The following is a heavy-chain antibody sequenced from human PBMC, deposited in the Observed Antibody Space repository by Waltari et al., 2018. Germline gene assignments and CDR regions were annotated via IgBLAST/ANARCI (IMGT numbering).Heavy chain of an antibody. CDR1: GGTFSSYT. V-gene: IGHV1-69*08. D-gene: IGHD3-3*01. CDR3: ARDHYTYYDFWSGYDFDY. CDR2: IIPILGIA. J-gene: IGHJ4*02. Sequence: QVQLVQSGAEVKKPGSSVKVSCKASGGTFSSYTISWVRQAPGQGLEWMGRIIPILGIANYAQKFQGRVTMTTDTSTSTAYMELRSLRSDDTAVYYCARDHYTYYDFWSGYDFDYWGQGTLVTVSS.